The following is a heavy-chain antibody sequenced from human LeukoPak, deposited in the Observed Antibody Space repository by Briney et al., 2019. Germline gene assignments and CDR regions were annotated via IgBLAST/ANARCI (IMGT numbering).Heavy chain of an antibody. CDR1: GFTFRTNG. D-gene: IGHD3-3*01. CDR2: IRMDARAT. V-gene: IGHV3-30*02. CDR3: AEWFSGRVNF. Sequence: QPGGSLRLSCAGSGFTFRTNGLHWVRQAPDKGLEWVAFIRMDARATYYADSVRGRFTDSRRNYNNVMYLQMNSLRPEDTAVYYCAEWFSGRVNFWGQGTLVIVSS. J-gene: IGHJ4*02.